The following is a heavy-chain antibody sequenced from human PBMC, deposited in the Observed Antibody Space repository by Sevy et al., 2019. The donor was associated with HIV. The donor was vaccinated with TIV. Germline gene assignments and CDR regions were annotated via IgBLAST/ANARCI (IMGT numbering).Heavy chain of an antibody. Sequence: GGSLRLSCAASGFSFSNYAMNWVRQAPGKGPEWVSGISAGGENTYYAGSVKGRFTISRDNSKNTLYLQMKSLGAEDTAVYHGAKDRGDYGSGGYYRPLDYWGQGTLVTVSS. CDR2: ISAGGENT. CDR3: AKDRGDYGSGGYYRPLDY. V-gene: IGHV3-23*01. CDR1: GFSFSNYA. D-gene: IGHD3-10*01. J-gene: IGHJ4*02.